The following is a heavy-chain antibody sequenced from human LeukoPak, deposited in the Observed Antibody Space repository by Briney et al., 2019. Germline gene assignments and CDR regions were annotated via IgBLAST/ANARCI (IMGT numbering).Heavy chain of an antibody. D-gene: IGHD5-18*01. CDR1: GGSFSGYC. V-gene: IGHV4-34*01. J-gene: IGHJ4*02. CDR3: ARGHTAMVFRKYYFDY. Sequence: SETLSLTCAVYGGSFSGYCWSWIRQPPGKGLEWIGEINHSGSTNYNPSLKSRVTISVDTSKNQFSLKLSSVTAADTAVYYCARGHTAMVFRKYYFDYWGQGTLVTVSS. CDR2: INHSGST.